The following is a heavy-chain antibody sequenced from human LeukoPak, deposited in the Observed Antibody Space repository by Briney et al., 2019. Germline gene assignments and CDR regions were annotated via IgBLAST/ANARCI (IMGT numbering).Heavy chain of an antibody. CDR2: ITHNGGDT. J-gene: IGHJ4*02. D-gene: IGHD2-2*01. V-gene: IGHV3-23*01. Sequence: QAGGSLRLSRAASGFTFSSYAMSWVRQAPGEGLEWVSAITHNGGDTYHADSVKGRFTISRDNSKNTLYLQMNSLRAEDTAVFYCAKGSATSRPYYFDYWGQGTLVTVSS. CDR1: GFTFSSYA. CDR3: AKGSATSRPYYFDY.